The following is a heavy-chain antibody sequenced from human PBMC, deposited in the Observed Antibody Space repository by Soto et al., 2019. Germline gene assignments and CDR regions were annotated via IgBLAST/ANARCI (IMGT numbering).Heavy chain of an antibody. D-gene: IGHD5-12*01. CDR2: ISYSGTT. V-gene: IGHV4-59*01. CDR1: GDSSSRSY. Sequence: SETLSLTCTVSGDSSSRSYWSWIRQPPGKGLEWIGYISYSGTTNYNPSLKSRVTISLDTSKTQFSLKLSSVTAADTAAYYCARDGRGYSGYSFDSWGQGTLVTVSS. CDR3: ARDGRGYSGYSFDS. J-gene: IGHJ4*02.